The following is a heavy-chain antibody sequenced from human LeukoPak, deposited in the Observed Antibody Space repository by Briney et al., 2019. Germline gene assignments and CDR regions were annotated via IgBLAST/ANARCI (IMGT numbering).Heavy chain of an antibody. V-gene: IGHV4-34*01. D-gene: IGHD3-10*01. CDR3: ARGHYQFPY. CDR1: GGSFSGYY. Sequence: NSSETLSLTCAVYGGSFSGYYWSWIRQPPGKGLEWIGEINHSGSTNYNPSLKSRVTISVDTSKNQFSLKLSSVTAADTAVYYCARGHYQFPYWGQGTLVTVSS. CDR2: INHSGST. J-gene: IGHJ4*02.